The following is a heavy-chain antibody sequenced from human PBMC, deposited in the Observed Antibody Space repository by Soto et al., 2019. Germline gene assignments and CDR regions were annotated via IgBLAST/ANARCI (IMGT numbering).Heavy chain of an antibody. D-gene: IGHD1-20*01. J-gene: IGHJ4*02. V-gene: IGHV4-39*01. CDR3: ARRYNTGAFFDY. CDR2: VSYSGSP. Sequence: QLQLQESGPGLVKSSETLSLTCSVSGASVSSSHYWGWIRQPPGKVLEWIGSVSYSGSPYYSPSFNSRITIYVDTSNNQFSLRVRSVTATDPAVYFCARRYNTGAFFDYWGQGKLVTVSS. CDR1: GASVSSSHY.